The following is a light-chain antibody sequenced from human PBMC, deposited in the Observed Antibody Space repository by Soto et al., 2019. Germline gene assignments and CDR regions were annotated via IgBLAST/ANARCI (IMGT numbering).Light chain of an antibody. Sequence: QSALTQPPSASGSPGQSVTISCTGTSSDVGNYNYVSWYQQHPGKAPRLMIYQVNKRPSGVPDRFSGSKSGNTASLTVSGLQAEYEADYYCTSYSGVNQVLFGGGTKLTVL. CDR2: QVN. CDR3: TSYSGVNQVL. CDR1: SSDVGNYNY. V-gene: IGLV2-8*01. J-gene: IGLJ3*02.